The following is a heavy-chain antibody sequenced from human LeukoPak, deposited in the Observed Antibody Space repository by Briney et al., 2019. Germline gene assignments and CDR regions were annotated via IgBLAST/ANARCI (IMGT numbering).Heavy chain of an antibody. CDR1: GFTFSSYE. CDR2: ISSSGSTI. Sequence: PGGSLRLSCAASGFTFSSYEMNWVRQAPGKGLEWVSYISSSGSTIYYADSVKGRFTISRDNAKNSLYLQMNSLRAEDTAVYYCARDPYSGGYSSYYYYYMDVWGKGTTVTVSS. V-gene: IGHV3-48*03. D-gene: IGHD1-26*01. J-gene: IGHJ6*03. CDR3: ARDPYSGGYSSYYYYYMDV.